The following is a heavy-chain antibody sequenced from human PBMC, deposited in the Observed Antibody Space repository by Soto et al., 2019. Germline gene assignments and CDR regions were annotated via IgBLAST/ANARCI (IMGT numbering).Heavy chain of an antibody. CDR2: ISSGGDTI. Sequence: EMHLVESGGGLVQPGGSLRLSCAASGFSFSNYEMNWVRQAPGKGLEWVAYISSGGDTIHYADSVRGRFTVSSDNARNSLSLQMNTLRVEDTALYYCARDRAAGGYWGQGTLVTVSS. V-gene: IGHV3-48*03. CDR1: GFSFSNYE. D-gene: IGHD6-13*01. J-gene: IGHJ4*02. CDR3: ARDRAAGGY.